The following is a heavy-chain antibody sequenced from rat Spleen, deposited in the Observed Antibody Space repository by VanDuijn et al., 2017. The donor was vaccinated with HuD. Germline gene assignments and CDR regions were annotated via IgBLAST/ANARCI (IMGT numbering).Heavy chain of an antibody. CDR1: GFSLTDYS. D-gene: IGHD1-12*03. Sequence: EVQLKESGPGLVQPSQTLSLTCTVSGFSLTDYSVHWVRQPPGKGLEWIGAVWSGGSTDYNSPLKSRLSVSRDISKSQVFLRMNSLQTEDTATYYCARDGYDGYYHVFDYWGQGVMVTVSS. V-gene: IGHV2S63*01. CDR3: ARDGYDGYYHVFDY. CDR2: VWSGGST. J-gene: IGHJ2*01.